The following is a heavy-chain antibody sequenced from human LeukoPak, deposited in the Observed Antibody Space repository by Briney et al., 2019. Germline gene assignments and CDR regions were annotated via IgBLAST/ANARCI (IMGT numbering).Heavy chain of an antibody. D-gene: IGHD2-8*01. CDR3: AREYLYCTNGVCWPLSTPDYSFDY. Sequence: SVKVSCKASGYTFTGYYMHWVRQAPGQGLEWMGWINPNSGGTNYAQKFQGWVTMTRDTSISTAYMELSRLRSDDTAVYYCAREYLYCTNGVCWPLSTPDYSFDYWGQGTLVTVSS. J-gene: IGHJ4*02. CDR2: INPNSGGT. CDR1: GYTFTGYY. V-gene: IGHV1-2*04.